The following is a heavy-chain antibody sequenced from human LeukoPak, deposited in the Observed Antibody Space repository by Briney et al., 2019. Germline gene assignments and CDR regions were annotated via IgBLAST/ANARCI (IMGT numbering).Heavy chain of an antibody. CDR3: TTASYYDILTGFFT. CDR1: GLTFSNAW. D-gene: IGHD3-9*01. V-gene: IGHV3-15*01. CDR2: IKTKTDGETT. Sequence: GGSLRLSCAASGLTFSNAWMSWVRQAPGKGLEWVGLIKTKTDGETTDYAAPVNGRFTISRDDSKNTLYLQLNSLKTEDTGVYYCTTASYYDILTGFFTWGQGTLVTVSS. J-gene: IGHJ4*02.